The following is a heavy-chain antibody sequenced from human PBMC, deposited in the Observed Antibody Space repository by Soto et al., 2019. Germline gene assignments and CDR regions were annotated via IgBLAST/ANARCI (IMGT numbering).Heavy chain of an antibody. V-gene: IGHV3-23*01. Sequence: EVQLLESGGGLVQPGGSLRLSCAASGFTFSSYAMSWVRQAPGKGLEWVSAISGSGGSTYYADSVKGRFTISRDNSKNTLYLQMNSLRAEDTAVYYCAKDRESYCTNGVCYGGAVDYWGQGTLVTVSS. CDR3: AKDRESYCTNGVCYGGAVDY. D-gene: IGHD2-8*01. CDR2: ISGSGGST. J-gene: IGHJ4*02. CDR1: GFTFSSYA.